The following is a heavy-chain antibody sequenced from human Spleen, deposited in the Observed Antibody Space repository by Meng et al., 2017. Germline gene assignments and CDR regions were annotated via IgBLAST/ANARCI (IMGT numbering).Heavy chain of an antibody. CDR2: ISPSSSDI. J-gene: IGHJ4*02. D-gene: IGHD4-23*01. CDR1: GFTFNYHY. Sequence: GESLKISCAVSGFTFNYHYMRWIRQAPGKALEWVSDISPSSSDIYYTESVKGRFTISRDNGRNTLYLQMNSLRAEDTAVYYCARDRLTTVEDWGQGTLVTVSS. CDR3: ARDRLTTVED. V-gene: IGHV3-11*04.